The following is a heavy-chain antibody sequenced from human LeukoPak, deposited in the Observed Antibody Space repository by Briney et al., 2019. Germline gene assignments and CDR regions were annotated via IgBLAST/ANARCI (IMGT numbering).Heavy chain of an antibody. V-gene: IGHV1-18*01. CDR3: ARDLPLIRHNWFDP. J-gene: IGHJ5*02. CDR2: ISAYNGNT. Sequence: ASVKVSCKASGYTFTSYGISWVRQAPGQGLEWMGWISAYNGNTNYAQKLQGRVTVTTDTSTSTAYMELRSLRSDDTAVYYCARDLPLIRHNWFDPWGQGTLVTVSS. CDR1: GYTFTSYG.